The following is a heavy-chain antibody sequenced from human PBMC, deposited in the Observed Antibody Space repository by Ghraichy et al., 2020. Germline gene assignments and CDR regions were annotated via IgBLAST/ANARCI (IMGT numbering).Heavy chain of an antibody. CDR1: GFTFSSYE. D-gene: IGHD2-15*01. CDR3: ARGGGVVVAATYGMDV. Sequence: GGSLRLSCAASGFTFSSYEMNWVRQAPGKGLEWVSYISSSGSTIYYADSVKGRFTISRDNAKNSLYLQMNSLRAEDTAVYYCARGGGVVVAATYGMDVWCQGPTVTVS. CDR2: ISSSGSTI. V-gene: IGHV3-48*03. J-gene: IGHJ6*02.